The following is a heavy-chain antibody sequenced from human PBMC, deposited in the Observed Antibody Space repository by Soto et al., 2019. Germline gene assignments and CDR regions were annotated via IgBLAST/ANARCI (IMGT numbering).Heavy chain of an antibody. V-gene: IGHV4-4*02. CDR1: GTSISSTYW. Sequence: PSETLSLTCTVSGTSISSTYWWTWVRQSPGKGLEWIGEIHHSGSTHYNPSLNSRVAISVDKSKNDFSLKLTSVTAADTAVYYCARNGDCSSSRCNVGWFDPWGRGTLVTVS. CDR2: IHHSGST. J-gene: IGHJ5*02. CDR3: ARNGDCSSSRCNVGWFDP. D-gene: IGHD2-2*01.